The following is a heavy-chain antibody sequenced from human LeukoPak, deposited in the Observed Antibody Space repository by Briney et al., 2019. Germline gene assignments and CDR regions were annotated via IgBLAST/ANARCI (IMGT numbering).Heavy chain of an antibody. V-gene: IGHV4-4*07. D-gene: IGHD4-17*01. J-gene: IGHJ4*02. CDR2: IYTSGST. Sequence: SETLSLTCTVSGGSISSYYWSWIRQPAGKGLEWIGRIYTSGSTNYNPSLKSRVTMSVDTSKNQFSLKLSSVTAADTAVYYCARDHDYGDYGYYFDYWGQGTLVTVSS. CDR1: GGSISSYY. CDR3: ARDHDYGDYGYYFDY.